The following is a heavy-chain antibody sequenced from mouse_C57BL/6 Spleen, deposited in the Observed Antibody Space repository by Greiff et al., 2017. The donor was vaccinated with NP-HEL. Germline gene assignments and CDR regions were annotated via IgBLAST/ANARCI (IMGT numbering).Heavy chain of an antibody. CDR1: GFTFSDYG. D-gene: IGHD4-1*01. Sequence: DVKLVESGGGLVKPGGSLKLSCAASGFTFSDYGMHWVRQAPEKGLEWVAYISSGSSTIYYADTVKGRFTFSRDNAKNTLFLQMTSLRSEDTAMYYCARGTGTWAWFAYWGQGTLVTVSA. V-gene: IGHV5-17*01. CDR2: ISSGSSTI. J-gene: IGHJ3*01. CDR3: ARGTGTWAWFAY.